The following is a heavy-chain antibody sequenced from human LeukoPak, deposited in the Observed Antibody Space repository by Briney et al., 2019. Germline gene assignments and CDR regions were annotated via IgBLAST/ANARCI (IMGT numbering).Heavy chain of an antibody. V-gene: IGHV4-39*01. CDR2: IYYSGST. CDR1: GGSISSSSYY. Sequence: SETLSLTCTVSGGSISSSSYYWGWVRQPPGKGREWIGSIYYSGSTYYNPSLKSRVTISVDTSKNQFSLKLSSVTAADTAVYCCARQGVVSWFDPWGQGTLVTVSS. CDR3: ARQGVVSWFDP. D-gene: IGHD3-3*01. J-gene: IGHJ5*02.